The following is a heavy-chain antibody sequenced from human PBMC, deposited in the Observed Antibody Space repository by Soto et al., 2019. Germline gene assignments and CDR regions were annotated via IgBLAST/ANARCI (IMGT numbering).Heavy chain of an antibody. D-gene: IGHD3-10*01. Sequence: GGSLRLSCAASGFTFSSYAMSWVRQAPGKGLEWVSAISGSGVSTYYADSVKGRFTISRDNSKNTLYLQMNSLRAEDTAVYYCAKDRVSYGSGSYPPRWFDPWGQGTLVTVSS. CDR1: GFTFSSYA. V-gene: IGHV3-23*01. J-gene: IGHJ5*02. CDR2: ISGSGVST. CDR3: AKDRVSYGSGSYPPRWFDP.